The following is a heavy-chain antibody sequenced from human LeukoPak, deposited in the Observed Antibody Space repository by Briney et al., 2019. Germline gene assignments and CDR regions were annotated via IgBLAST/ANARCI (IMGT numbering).Heavy chain of an antibody. J-gene: IGHJ6*02. CDR1: GGSISSSSYY. Sequence: SEILSLTCTVSGGSISSSSYYWGWIRQPPGKGLEWIGIIYYSGSTYYNPSLKSRVTISVDTSKNQFSLKLSSVTAADTAVYYCARSPWVAAAGTHLSYGMDVWGQGTTVTVSS. CDR3: ARSPWVAAAGTHLSYGMDV. D-gene: IGHD6-13*01. CDR2: IYYSGST. V-gene: IGHV4-39*07.